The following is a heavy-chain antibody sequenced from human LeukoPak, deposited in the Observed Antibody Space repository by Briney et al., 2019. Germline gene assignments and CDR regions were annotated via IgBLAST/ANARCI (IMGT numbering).Heavy chain of an antibody. J-gene: IGHJ6*02. CDR1: GFTFSSYA. V-gene: IGHV3-23*01. Sequence: GGSLRLSCAASGFTFSSYAMSWVRQAPGKGLEWVSAISGSGGSTYYADSVKGRFTISRDNSKNTLYLQMNSLRAEDTAVYYCAKFGAPQDVLLWFGELGSRSLLHGMDVWGQGTTVTVSS. CDR2: ISGSGGST. CDR3: AKFGAPQDVLLWFGELGSRSLLHGMDV. D-gene: IGHD3-10*01.